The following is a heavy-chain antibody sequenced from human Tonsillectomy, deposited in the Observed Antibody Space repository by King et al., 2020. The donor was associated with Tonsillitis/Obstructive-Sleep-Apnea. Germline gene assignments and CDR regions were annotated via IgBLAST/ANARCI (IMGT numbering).Heavy chain of an antibody. Sequence: VQLVESGGGLVKPGGSLRLSCAASVFTFSNAWMNGVRQAPGKGLEWVGRIKSKIDDGTTDYAAPVNGRFTISRDDSKNTLYLQMNSLKTEDTAVYYCNTDRITIFGEYWGQGTLVTVSS. D-gene: IGHD3-3*01. CDR3: NTDRITIFGEY. CDR1: VFTFSNAW. J-gene: IGHJ4*02. CDR2: IKSKIDDGTT. V-gene: IGHV3-15*01.